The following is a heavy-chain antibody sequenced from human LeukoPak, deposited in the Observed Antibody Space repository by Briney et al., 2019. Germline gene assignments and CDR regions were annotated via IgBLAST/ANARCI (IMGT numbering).Heavy chain of an antibody. Sequence: ASVKVSCKASGYTFTGYYMHWVRQAPGQGLEWMGWINPNSGGTNYAQKFQGRVTMTRDTSISTAYMELSRLRSDDTAVYYRARSSRDGYNTFDYWGQGTLVTVSS. CDR2: INPNSGGT. J-gene: IGHJ4*02. V-gene: IGHV1-2*02. CDR1: GYTFTGYY. D-gene: IGHD5-24*01. CDR3: ARSSRDGYNTFDY.